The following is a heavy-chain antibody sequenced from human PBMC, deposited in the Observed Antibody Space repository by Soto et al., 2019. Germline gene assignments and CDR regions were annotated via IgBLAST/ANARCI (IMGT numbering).Heavy chain of an antibody. J-gene: IGHJ4*02. CDR2: IYYSGST. V-gene: IGHV4-39*01. Sequence: SETLSLTCTVSGGSISSSSYYWGWIRQPPGKGLEWIGSIYYSGSTYYNPSLKSRVTISVDTSKNQFSLKLSSVTAADTAVYYCARPGYDSSGYLYYFDYWGQGTLVTVSS. CDR3: ARPGYDSSGYLYYFDY. D-gene: IGHD3-22*01. CDR1: GGSISSSSYY.